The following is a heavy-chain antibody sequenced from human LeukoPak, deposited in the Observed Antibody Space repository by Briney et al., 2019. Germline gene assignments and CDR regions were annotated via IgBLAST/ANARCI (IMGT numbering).Heavy chain of an antibody. J-gene: IGHJ4*02. Sequence: GGSLRLSCAASGFTFSRYAMSWVRQAPGKGLEWVSAISGSGGSTYYADSVKGRFTISRDNSKNTLYLQMNSLRAEDTAVYYCAKDPDIVVVPAAIDYWGQGTLVTVSS. V-gene: IGHV3-23*01. CDR2: ISGSGGST. CDR1: GFTFSRYA. D-gene: IGHD2-2*01. CDR3: AKDPDIVVVPAAIDY.